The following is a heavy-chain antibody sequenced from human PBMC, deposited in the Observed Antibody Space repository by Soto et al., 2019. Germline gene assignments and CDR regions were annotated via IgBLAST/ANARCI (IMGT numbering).Heavy chain of an antibody. CDR1: GGSFSGYY. D-gene: IGHD3-10*01. J-gene: IGHJ1*01. V-gene: IGHV4-34*01. CDR2: INHSGST. CDR3: AREDGRSGYYYGSGLRVTKYFQH. Sequence: SETLSLTCAVYGGSFSGYYWSWIRLPPGKGLEWIGEINHSGSTNYNPSLKSRVTISVDTSKNQFSLKLSSVTAADTAVYYCAREDGRSGYYYGSGLRVTKYFQHWGQGTLVTVSS.